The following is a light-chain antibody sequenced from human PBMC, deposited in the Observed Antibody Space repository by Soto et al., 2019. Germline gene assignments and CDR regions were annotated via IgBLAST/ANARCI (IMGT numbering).Light chain of an antibody. CDR3: MHGPRWPWT. V-gene: IGKV2-30*02. J-gene: IGKJ1*01. CDR1: QSLIHSDGNTY. CDR2: EVS. Sequence: DVVMTQSPLSLPVTLGQPASISCRSSQSLIHSDGNTYLNWFQQRPGQSPRRLIYEVSDRESGVPDRCNGKGSGNDFTQKISRVEAEGVGVEYCMHGPRWPWTYGQGNEVEIK.